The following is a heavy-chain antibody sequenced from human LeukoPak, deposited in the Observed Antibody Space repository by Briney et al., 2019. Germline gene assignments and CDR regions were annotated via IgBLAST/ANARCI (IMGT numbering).Heavy chain of an antibody. V-gene: IGHV4-61*02. D-gene: IGHD6-19*01. CDR1: GGSISSGSYY. J-gene: IGHJ6*02. Sequence: PSETLSLTCTVSGGSISSGSYYWSWIRQPAGKGLEWIGRIYTSGSTNYNPSPKSRVTISVDTSKNQFSLKLSSVTAADTAVYYCARDPSIAVAGIYGMDVWGQGTTVTVSS. CDR3: ARDPSIAVAGIYGMDV. CDR2: IYTSGST.